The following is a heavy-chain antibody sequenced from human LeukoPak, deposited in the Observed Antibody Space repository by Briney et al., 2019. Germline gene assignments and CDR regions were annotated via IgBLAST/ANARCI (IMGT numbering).Heavy chain of an antibody. J-gene: IGHJ4*02. Sequence: ADSVKGRFAISRDNSQNTLYLQMNSLRADDTAVYYCAKDLPASGLAFDYWGQGTLVTVSS. V-gene: IGHV3-23*01. CDR3: AKDLPASGLAFDY. D-gene: IGHD6-19*01.